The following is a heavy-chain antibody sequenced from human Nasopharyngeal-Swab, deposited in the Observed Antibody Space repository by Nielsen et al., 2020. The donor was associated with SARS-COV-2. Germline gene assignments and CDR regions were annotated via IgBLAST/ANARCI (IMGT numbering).Heavy chain of an antibody. CDR2: IGRYGTNI. V-gene: IGHV3-21*01. CDR3: ARGTVFGVTNGMDV. D-gene: IGHD3-3*01. Sequence: GESLKISCAASGFTFRDYSMNWVRQAPGKGLEWVSSIGRYGTNIFHADSVKGRFSVFRDAANKSIYLQMRGLRAEDTAVYYCARGTVFGVTNGMDVWGQGTTVTVSS. CDR1: GFTFRDYS. J-gene: IGHJ6*02.